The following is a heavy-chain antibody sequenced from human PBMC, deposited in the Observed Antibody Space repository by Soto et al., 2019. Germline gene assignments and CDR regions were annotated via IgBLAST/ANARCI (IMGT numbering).Heavy chain of an antibody. CDR2: IYYSGST. J-gene: IGHJ4*02. CDR3: ARVFHPLRYFDWLIQDY. CDR1: GGSVSSGSYY. Sequence: PSETLSLTCTVSGGSVSSGSYYWSWIRQPPGKGLEWIGYIYYSGSTNYNPSLKSRVTISVGTSKNQFSLKLGSVTAADTAVYYCARVFHPLRYFDWLIQDYWGQGTLVTVSS. V-gene: IGHV4-61*01. D-gene: IGHD3-9*01.